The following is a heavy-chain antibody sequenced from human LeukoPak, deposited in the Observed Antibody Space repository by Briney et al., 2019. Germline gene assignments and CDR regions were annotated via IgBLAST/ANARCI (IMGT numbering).Heavy chain of an antibody. Sequence: SQTLSLTCAVSGGSISSGGYSWSWIRQPPGKVLEWIGYFYHSGSTYYNPSLKSRGTISVDRSKNQFSLKLSSVTAADTAVYYCARTRDGYNQYYFDYWGQGTLSPSPQ. V-gene: IGHV4-30-2*01. CDR1: GGSISSGGYS. D-gene: IGHD5-24*01. J-gene: IGHJ4*02. CDR3: ARTRDGYNQYYFDY. CDR2: FYHSGST.